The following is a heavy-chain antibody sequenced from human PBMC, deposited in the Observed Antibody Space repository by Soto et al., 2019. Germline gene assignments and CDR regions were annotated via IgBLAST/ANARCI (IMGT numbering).Heavy chain of an antibody. CDR1: GGTFSSYT. CDR2: IIPILGIA. D-gene: IGHD2-21*01. Sequence: QVQLVQSGAEVKKPGSSVKVSCKASGGTFSSYTITWVRQAPGQGLEWMGRIIPILGIANYAQKFQGRVTITADKSTSTAYMELSSLRSEDTGVYYCAISSSCNYWGGGMDVWGQGTTVTVSS. V-gene: IGHV1-69*02. J-gene: IGHJ6*02. CDR3: AISSSCNYWGGGMDV.